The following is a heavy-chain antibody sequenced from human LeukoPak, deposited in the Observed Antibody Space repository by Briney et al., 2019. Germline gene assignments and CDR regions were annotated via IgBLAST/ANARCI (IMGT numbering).Heavy chain of an antibody. V-gene: IGHV3-74*01. Sequence: GGSLRLSCAASGFTFSSYWMHWVRQAPGKGLVWVSRINSDGSSTSYADSVKGRFTISRDNAKNTLYLQMNSLRAEDTAVYYCARGDQQLVVRSRSGMDVWGQGTTVTVSS. CDR2: INSDGSST. J-gene: IGHJ6*02. CDR1: GFTFSSYW. D-gene: IGHD6-6*01. CDR3: ARGDQQLVVRSRSGMDV.